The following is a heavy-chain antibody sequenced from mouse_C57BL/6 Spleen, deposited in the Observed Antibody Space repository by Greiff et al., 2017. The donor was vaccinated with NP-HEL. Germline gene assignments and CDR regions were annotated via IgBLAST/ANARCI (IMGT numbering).Heavy chain of an antibody. CDR2: IRNKANGYTT. CDR1: GFTFTDYY. J-gene: IGHJ3*01. D-gene: IGHD2-4*01. V-gene: IGHV7-3*01. CDR3: ARSLYDDYDEEAWFAY. Sequence: EVKLVESGGGLVQPGGSLSLSCAASGFTFTDYYMSWVRQPPGKALEWLGFIRNKANGYTTEYSASVKGRFTISRDNSQSILYLQMNALRAEDSATYYCARSLYDDYDEEAWFAYWGQGTLVTVSA.